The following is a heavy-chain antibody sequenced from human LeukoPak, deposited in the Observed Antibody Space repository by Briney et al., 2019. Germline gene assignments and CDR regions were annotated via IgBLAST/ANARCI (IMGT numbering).Heavy chain of an antibody. CDR3: ARSVSSRFTSPRRPYYFDS. Sequence: ASVKVSCKASGYTFTSYGISWVRQAPGQGLEWMGWISAYNGNTNYAQKLQGRVTMTTDTSTSTAYMELRSLRSDDTAVYYCARSVSSRFTSPRRPYYFDSWGQGTLVTVSS. CDR1: GYTFTSYG. CDR2: ISAYNGNT. V-gene: IGHV1-18*01. J-gene: IGHJ4*02. D-gene: IGHD2-2*01.